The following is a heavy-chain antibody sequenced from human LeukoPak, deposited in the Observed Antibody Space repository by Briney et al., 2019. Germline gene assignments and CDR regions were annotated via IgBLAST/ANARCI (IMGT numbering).Heavy chain of an antibody. D-gene: IGHD3-9*01. V-gene: IGHV1-18*04. J-gene: IGHJ5*02. CDR3: ARVSVILTGYKNWFDP. Sequence: ASVKVSCKASGYTFTSYGISWVRQAPGQGLEWMGWISAYNGNTNYAQKLQGRVTMTTDTSTSTAYMELRSLRSDDTAVYYCARVSVILTGYKNWFDPWGQGTLVTVSS. CDR1: GYTFTSYG. CDR2: ISAYNGNT.